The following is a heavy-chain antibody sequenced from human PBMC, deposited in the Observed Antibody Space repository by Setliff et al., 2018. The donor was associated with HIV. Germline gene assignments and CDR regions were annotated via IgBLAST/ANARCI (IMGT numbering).Heavy chain of an antibody. D-gene: IGHD6-19*01. J-gene: IGHJ5*02. CDR1: GGTFSSYA. CDR3: ARAGYSSGWYSA. CDR2: IIPIFGTA. Sequence: VKVSCKSSGGTFSSYAITWVRQAPGQGLEWMGGIIPIFGTANYAQKFQGRVTITADESTSTAYMELSSLRSEDTAVYYCARAGYSSGWYSAWGQGTLVTVSS. V-gene: IGHV1-69*01.